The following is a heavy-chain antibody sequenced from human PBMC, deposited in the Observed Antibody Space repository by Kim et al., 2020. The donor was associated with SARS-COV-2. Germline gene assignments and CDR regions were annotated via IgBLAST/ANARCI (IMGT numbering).Heavy chain of an antibody. D-gene: IGHD3-10*01. CDR3: AGAMVRGVIITGGMDV. J-gene: IGHJ6*02. Sequence: DSVKGRFTIARDISKTTLYLQMNSLRAEDTAVYYCAGAMVRGVIITGGMDVWGQGTTVTVSS. V-gene: IGHV3-53*01.